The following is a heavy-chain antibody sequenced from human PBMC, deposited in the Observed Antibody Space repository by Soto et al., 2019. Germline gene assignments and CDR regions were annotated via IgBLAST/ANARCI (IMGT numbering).Heavy chain of an antibody. CDR3: ASEWQLGPQFDY. Sequence: QVQLVQSGAEVKKPGSSVKVSCKASGGPFSSYTISWVRQAPGQGLEWMGRIIPILGIANYAQKFQRRVTITADKSTSTAYMELSSLRSEDTAVYYCASEWQLGPQFDYWGQGTLVTVSS. V-gene: IGHV1-69*02. CDR1: GGPFSSYT. J-gene: IGHJ4*02. CDR2: IIPILGIA. D-gene: IGHD6-6*01.